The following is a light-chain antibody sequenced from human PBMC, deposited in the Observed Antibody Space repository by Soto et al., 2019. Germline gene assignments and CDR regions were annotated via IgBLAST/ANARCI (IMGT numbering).Light chain of an antibody. Sequence: QSALTQPASMSGSPGQSITISCTGTSSDVGAYNYVSWYQQHPGKPPTLIIYDVRYRPSVGSNRFSGSESGNTASLSILGLQADDDADYYCRSYTVSSTPLLCGGGTKLTVL. CDR3: RSYTVSSTPLL. J-gene: IGLJ3*02. CDR2: DVR. V-gene: IGLV2-14*03. CDR1: SSDVGAYNY.